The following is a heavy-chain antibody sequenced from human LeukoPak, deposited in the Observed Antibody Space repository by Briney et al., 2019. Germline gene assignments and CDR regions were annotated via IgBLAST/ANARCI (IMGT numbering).Heavy chain of an antibody. CDR2: ISAYNGHT. V-gene: IGHV1-18*01. D-gene: IGHD3-22*01. CDR1: GYIFTNYG. J-gene: IGHJ3*02. CDR3: ARGMVDTYYYDSSGYPSPHAFDI. Sequence: ASVKVSCKASGYIFTNYGISWVRQAPGQGLEWMGWISAYNGHTNYAQNFQGRVTMTRDTSTSTVYMELRSLRSDDTAVYYCARGMVDTYYYDSSGYPSPHAFDIWGQGTMVTVSS.